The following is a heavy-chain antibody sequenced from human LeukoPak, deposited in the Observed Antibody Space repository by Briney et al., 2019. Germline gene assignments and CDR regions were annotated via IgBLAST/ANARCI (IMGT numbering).Heavy chain of an antibody. CDR2: IKPNSGGT. D-gene: IGHD5-12*01. CDR3: ARDTRYSGYALDY. Sequence: ASVKVSCKASGYTFTGYYMHWVRQPPGQGLEWTGWIKPNSGGTNYAQKFQGRVTMTRDTSISTAYMELSRLRSDDTAVYYCARDTRYSGYALDYWGQGTLVTVSS. CDR1: GYTFTGYY. J-gene: IGHJ4*02. V-gene: IGHV1-2*02.